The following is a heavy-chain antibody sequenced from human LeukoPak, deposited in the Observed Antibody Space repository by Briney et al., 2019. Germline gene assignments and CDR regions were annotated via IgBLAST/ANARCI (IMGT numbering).Heavy chain of an antibody. V-gene: IGHV3-48*01. J-gene: IGHJ4*02. Sequence: SGGSLRLSCAASGFTFSSYSMNWVRQAPGKGLEWVSYISSSSSTIYYADSVKGRFTISRDNAKNSLYLQMNSLRAEDTAVYYCARDPLGALLTDWGQGTLVTVS. CDR2: ISSSSSTI. D-gene: IGHD3-16*01. CDR1: GFTFSSYS. CDR3: ARDPLGALLTD.